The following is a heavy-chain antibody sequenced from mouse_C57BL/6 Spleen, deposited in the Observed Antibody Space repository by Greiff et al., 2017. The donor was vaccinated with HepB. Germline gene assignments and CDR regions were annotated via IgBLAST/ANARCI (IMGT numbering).Heavy chain of an antibody. V-gene: IGHV1-59*01. J-gene: IGHJ1*03. CDR3: ARPYGSSYWYFDV. CDR2: IDPSDSYT. CDR1: GYTFTSYW. Sequence: QVQLQQPGAELVRPGTSVKLSCKASGYTFTSYWMHWVKQRPGQGLEWIGVIDPSDSYTNYNQKFKGKATLTVDTSSRTAYMQLSSLTSEDSAVYYCARPYGSSYWYFDVWGTGTTVTVSS. D-gene: IGHD1-1*01.